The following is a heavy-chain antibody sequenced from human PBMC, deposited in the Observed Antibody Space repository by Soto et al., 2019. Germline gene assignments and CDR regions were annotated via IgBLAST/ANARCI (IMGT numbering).Heavy chain of an antibody. V-gene: IGHV3-74*01. J-gene: IGHJ6*02. CDR1: GFTFSSYW. CDR3: ARGGSAYGGNFQGYYYYGMDV. Sequence: GGSLRLSCAASGFTFSSYWMHWVRQAPGKGLVWVSRINSDGSSTSYADSVKGRFTISRDNAKNTLYLQMNSLRAEDTAVYYCARGGSAYGGNFQGYYYYGMDVWGQGTTVTVSS. D-gene: IGHD4-17*01. CDR2: INSDGSST.